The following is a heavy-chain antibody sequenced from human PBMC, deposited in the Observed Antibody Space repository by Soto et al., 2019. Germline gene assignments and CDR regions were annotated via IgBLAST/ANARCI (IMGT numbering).Heavy chain of an antibody. Sequence: QVQLVQSGADVKKPGASVKFSCKASGYTFTAYYMHWVRQAPGLGLEWVGVINPSGGSTNYAQRFQGRVTMTSDTSTSTVYMELSSLRTDDTAVYYCARVTVPTSVTTSNWFDPWGQGTLVTVSS. CDR1: GYTFTAYY. D-gene: IGHD4-17*01. V-gene: IGHV1-46*01. J-gene: IGHJ5*02. CDR2: INPSGGST. CDR3: ARVTVPTSVTTSNWFDP.